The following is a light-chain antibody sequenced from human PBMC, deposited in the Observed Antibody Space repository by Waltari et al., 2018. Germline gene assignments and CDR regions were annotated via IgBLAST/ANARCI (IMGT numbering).Light chain of an antibody. CDR3: QQYHNWWT. V-gene: IGKV1-27*01. J-gene: IGKJ1*01. CDR1: QGISNY. CDR2: AAS. Sequence: DIQMTQSPSSLSASVGDRVTITCRASQGISNYLAWYQQKPGKVPKLLIYAASTLQSGVPSRFSGSGSGTDFTLTISSLQPEDVAVYYCQQYHNWWTFGQGTKVEIK.